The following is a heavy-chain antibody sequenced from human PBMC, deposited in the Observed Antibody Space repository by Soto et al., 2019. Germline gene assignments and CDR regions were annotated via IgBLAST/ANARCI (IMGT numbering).Heavy chain of an antibody. Sequence: SETLCLTCAVSGASLTTGGFSWTWVRQPPGGGLEWVGNVYHGASTPYTPSLMGGVSISVDTSRSLFSLRLTSLTAADTAMYFCTRGSAARLSLLYFGTWEQGTTVAVSS. CDR3: TRGSAARLSLLYFGT. V-gene: IGHV4-30-2*01. CDR1: GASLTTGGFS. CDR2: VYHGAST. J-gene: IGHJ6*01. D-gene: IGHD1-26*01.